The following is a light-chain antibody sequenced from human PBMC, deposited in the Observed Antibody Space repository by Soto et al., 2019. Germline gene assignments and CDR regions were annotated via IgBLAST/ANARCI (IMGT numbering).Light chain of an antibody. Sequence: QSALTQPASVSGSPGQSITISCAGTRSDIGTYNFVSWYQQHPGKAPKLIIYDVSDRPSGISNRFSGSKSGNTASLTISGLQADDEAHYYCTSFSSTSTPWVFGGGTKLTVL. J-gene: IGLJ3*02. CDR1: RSDIGTYNF. CDR2: DVS. CDR3: TSFSSTSTPWV. V-gene: IGLV2-14*03.